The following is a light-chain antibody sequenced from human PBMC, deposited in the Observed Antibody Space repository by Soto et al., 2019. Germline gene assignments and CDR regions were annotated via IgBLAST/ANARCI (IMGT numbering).Light chain of an antibody. CDR1: QSLLHSNGYNY. CDR3: MQTLQTPLT. Sequence: DFVMTQSPLSLPVTPGEPASISCRSSQSLLHSNGYNYLDWYLQKPGQSPQLLIYLGSNRASGVPDRFSGSGSGTDFTLKISRVEAEDVGFYYCMQTLQTPLTFGGGTKVEIK. V-gene: IGKV2-28*01. CDR2: LGS. J-gene: IGKJ4*01.